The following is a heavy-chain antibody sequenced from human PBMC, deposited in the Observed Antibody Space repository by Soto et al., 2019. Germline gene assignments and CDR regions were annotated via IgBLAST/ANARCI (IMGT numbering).Heavy chain of an antibody. V-gene: IGHV5-51*01. CDR2: IYPHDSTV. CDR3: ARRLELELRHDAFDI. D-gene: IGHD1-7*01. J-gene: IGHJ3*02. Sequence: GESLKIPCQTSGYSFAGYWIVWVRQMPGKGLEWMGIIYPHDSTVKYSLSVQGQVTMSADKSISTAYLQWSSLKASDTAMYYCARRLELELRHDAFDIWGQGTMVTVSS. CDR1: GYSFAGYW.